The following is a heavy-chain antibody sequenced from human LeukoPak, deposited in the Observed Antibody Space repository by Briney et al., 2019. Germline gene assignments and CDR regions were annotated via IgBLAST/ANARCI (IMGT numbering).Heavy chain of an antibody. D-gene: IGHD3-10*01. J-gene: IGHJ3*02. Sequence: PGGSLRLSCAASGFTFSSYEMNRVRRAPGKGLEWVSYISSSGSTIYYADSVKGRFTISRDNAKNSLYLQMNSLRAEDTAVYYCARDYKGAFDIWGQGTMVTVSS. CDR2: ISSSGSTI. CDR3: ARDYKGAFDI. V-gene: IGHV3-48*03. CDR1: GFTFSSYE.